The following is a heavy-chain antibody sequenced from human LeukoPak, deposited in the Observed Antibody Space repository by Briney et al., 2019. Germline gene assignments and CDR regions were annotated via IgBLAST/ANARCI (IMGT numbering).Heavy chain of an antibody. J-gene: IGHJ4*02. CDR3: AKELLPYSTSRGAIDY. D-gene: IGHD6-6*01. Sequence: GGSPRLSCAASGFTFSSYAMSWVRQAPGKGLEWVSAISGSGGSTYYADSVKGRFTISRDNSKNTLYLQMNSLRAEDTAVYYCAKELLPYSTSRGAIDYWGQGTLVTVSS. V-gene: IGHV3-23*01. CDR2: ISGSGGST. CDR1: GFTFSSYA.